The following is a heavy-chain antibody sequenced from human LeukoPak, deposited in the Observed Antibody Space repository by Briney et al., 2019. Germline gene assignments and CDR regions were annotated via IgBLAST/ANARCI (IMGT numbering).Heavy chain of an antibody. CDR1: GFTFSSYA. D-gene: IGHD3-22*01. J-gene: IGHJ3*02. CDR3: AKEGYYDSSGYYFDAFDI. V-gene: IGHV3-23*01. CDR2: ISGSGGSR. Sequence: PGGSLRLSCAASGFTFSSYAMSWGRQAPGKGLEWVSAISGSGGSRYYADSVWGRVTIYRDNSKNTLYLQMNSLRAEDTAVYYCAKEGYYDSSGYYFDAFDIWGQGTMVTVSS.